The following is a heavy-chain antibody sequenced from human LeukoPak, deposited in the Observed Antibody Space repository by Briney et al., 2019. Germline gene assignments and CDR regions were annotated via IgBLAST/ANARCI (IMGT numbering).Heavy chain of an antibody. V-gene: IGHV4-59*11. CDR3: ARGYADWNYYYMDV. Sequence: PSETLSLTCTVSGGSISSHYWSWIRQPPGKGLEWIGYIYYSGSTNYNPSLKSRVTISVDTSKNQFSLKLSSVTAADTAVYYCARGYADWNYYYMDVWGKGATVTVSS. CDR1: GGSISSHY. CDR2: IYYSGST. J-gene: IGHJ6*03. D-gene: IGHD3/OR15-3a*01.